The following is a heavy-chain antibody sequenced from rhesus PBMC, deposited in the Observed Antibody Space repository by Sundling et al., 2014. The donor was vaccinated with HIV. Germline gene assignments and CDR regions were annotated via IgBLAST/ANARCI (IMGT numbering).Heavy chain of an antibody. J-gene: IGHJ4*01. CDR2: IYGNGGSP. D-gene: IGHD1-44*02. CDR1: GGSIRSSNW. Sequence: QVQLQESGPAVVKPSETLSLTCTVSGGSIRSSNWWHWIRQSPGKGLEWIGNIYGNGGSPEYNPSLKSRVTISRDTSKNHFSLRLRSLTAADTAMYFCARSFSGSFMADSWGQGLLVTVSS. CDR3: ARSFSGSFMADS. V-gene: IGHV4-93*01.